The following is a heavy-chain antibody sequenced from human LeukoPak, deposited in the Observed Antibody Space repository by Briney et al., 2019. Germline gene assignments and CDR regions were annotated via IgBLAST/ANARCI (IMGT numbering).Heavy chain of an antibody. D-gene: IGHD3-10*01. V-gene: IGHV4-59*01. J-gene: IGHJ6*03. Sequence: SETLSLTCTVSGGSISTYYWSWIRQSPGKGLEWIGYINYSGSTNYNPSLKSRVTISVDTSKNQFSLKLSSVTAADTAVYYCSSSGSFYYFYMDVWAKGTTVTISS. CDR3: SSSGSFYYFYMDV. CDR1: GGSISTYY. CDR2: INYSGST.